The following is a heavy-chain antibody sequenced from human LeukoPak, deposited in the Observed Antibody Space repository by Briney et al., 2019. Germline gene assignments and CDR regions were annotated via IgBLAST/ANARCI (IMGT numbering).Heavy chain of an antibody. J-gene: IGHJ4*02. D-gene: IGHD1-26*01. CDR2: ISGDGRGT. V-gene: IGHV3-74*01. CDR3: AKDGRRIVGAGGYYFDY. Sequence: GGSMRLSCAASGFIFTDYWMHWVRQGPGKELVWVARISGDGRGTTYVDSVKGRFTISRDNSKNTLYLQMNSLRAEDTAVYYCAKDGRRIVGAGGYYFDYWGQGTLVTVSS. CDR1: GFIFTDYW.